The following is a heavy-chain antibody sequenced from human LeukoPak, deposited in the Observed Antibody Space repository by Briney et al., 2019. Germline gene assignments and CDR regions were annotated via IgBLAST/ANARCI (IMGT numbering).Heavy chain of an antibody. D-gene: IGHD3-10*01. J-gene: IGHJ5*02. Sequence: PSETLSLTCTVSGGSIHSYWSWIRQPAGKGLEWIGRISGSGTITYNPALQSRLTISIDTSKNQFSLKLMSVTAADTVVYYCARDSGTTGEVKFDPWGQGTLVTVSS. CDR1: GGSIHSY. CDR3: ARDSGTTGEVKFDP. V-gene: IGHV4-4*07. CDR2: ISGSGTI.